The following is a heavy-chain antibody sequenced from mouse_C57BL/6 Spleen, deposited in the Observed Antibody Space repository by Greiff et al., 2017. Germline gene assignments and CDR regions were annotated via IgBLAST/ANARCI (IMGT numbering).Heavy chain of an antibody. D-gene: IGHD1-2*01. CDR2: INPNYGTT. J-gene: IGHJ2*01. Sequence: VEESGASVKISCKASGYSFTDYNMNWVKQSNGKSLEWIGVINPNYGTTSYNQKFKGKATLTVDQSSSTAYMQLNSLTSEDSAVYYCARGYRYYFDYWGQGTTLTVSS. CDR3: ARGYRYYFDY. V-gene: IGHV1-39*01. CDR1: GYSFTDYN.